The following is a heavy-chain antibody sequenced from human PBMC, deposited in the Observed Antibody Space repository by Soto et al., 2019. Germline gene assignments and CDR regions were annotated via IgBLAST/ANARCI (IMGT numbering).Heavy chain of an antibody. J-gene: IGHJ4*02. D-gene: IGHD5-18*01. Sequence: GGSLRLSCAASGFTFSSYAMHWVRQAPGKGLEWVAVISYDRSNKYYADSVKGRFTISRDNSKNTLYLQMNSLRAEDTAVYYCARGFRGYSYDLSDYWGQGTLVTVSS. CDR3: ARGFRGYSYDLSDY. CDR1: GFTFSSYA. CDR2: ISYDRSNK. V-gene: IGHV3-30-3*01.